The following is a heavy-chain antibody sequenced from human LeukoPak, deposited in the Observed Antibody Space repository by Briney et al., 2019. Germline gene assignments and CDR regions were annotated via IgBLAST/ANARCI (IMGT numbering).Heavy chain of an antibody. D-gene: IGHD4-17*01. CDR1: GGSISSYY. CDR3: ARDATVRGAFDI. CDR2: IYYSGST. Sequence: SPSETLSLTCTVSGGSISSYYWSWIRQPPGKGLEWIGYIYYSGSTKYNPSLKSRVTISVDTSKNQFSLKLSSVTAADTAVYYCARDATVRGAFDIWGQGTMVTVSS. J-gene: IGHJ3*02. V-gene: IGHV4-59*01.